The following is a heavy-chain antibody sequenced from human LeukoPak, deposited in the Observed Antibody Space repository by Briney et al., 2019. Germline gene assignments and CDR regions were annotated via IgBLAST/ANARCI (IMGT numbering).Heavy chain of an antibody. D-gene: IGHD6-13*01. J-gene: IGHJ6*03. Sequence: ASVKVSCKASGYTFTKYAVNWVRQAPGQGLEWMGWINPNSGGTNYAQKFQGRVTMTRDTSISTAYMELSRLRSDDTAVYYCARRGEFSSSWYQNYYYYYYMDVWGKGTTVTVSS. V-gene: IGHV1-2*02. CDR2: INPNSGGT. CDR3: ARRGEFSSSWYQNYYYYYYMDV. CDR1: GYTFTKYA.